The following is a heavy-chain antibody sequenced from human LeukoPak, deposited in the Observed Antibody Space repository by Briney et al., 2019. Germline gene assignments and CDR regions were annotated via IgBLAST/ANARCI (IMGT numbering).Heavy chain of an antibody. V-gene: IGHV3-21*01. CDR1: GFILSDYN. Sequence: PGGSLRLYCAASGFILSDYNMNWGRQAPGKGLEWVSFIAISGTYITYADSVKGRFTISRDNAKNSLYLQMNTLRAEDTAVYYCARDLSATARAYGYWGQGTLVTVSS. CDR3: ARDLSATARAYGY. D-gene: IGHD1-26*01. CDR2: IAISGTYI. J-gene: IGHJ4*02.